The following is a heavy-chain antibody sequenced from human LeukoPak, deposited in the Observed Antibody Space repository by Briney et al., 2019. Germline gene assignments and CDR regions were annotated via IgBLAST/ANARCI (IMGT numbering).Heavy chain of an antibody. CDR1: GGTFSSYA. J-gene: IGHJ5*02. CDR3: ARDEGPPNWFDP. Sequence: SVKVSCKASGGTFSSYAISWVRQAPGQGLEWMGRTIPIFGTANYAQKFQGRVTITTDESTSTAFMELSSLRSEDTAVYYCARDEGPPNWFDPWGQGTLVTVSS. CDR2: TIPIFGTA. V-gene: IGHV1-69*05.